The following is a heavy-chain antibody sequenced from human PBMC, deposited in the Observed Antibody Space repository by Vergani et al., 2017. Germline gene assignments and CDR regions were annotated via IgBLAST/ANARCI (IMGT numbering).Heavy chain of an antibody. CDR3: AREPPLTGFFDY. D-gene: IGHD3-9*01. V-gene: IGHV1-46*03. CDR1: GYPFTAYY. J-gene: IGHJ4*02. CDR2: ISPDGFST. Sequence: QVQVVQSGAEVKKSGASVKVSCKAYGYPFTAYYIHWVRQAPEQGLEWVGVISPDGFSTFYAQKFQGRVTVTRDTSTSTVYMELTSLRSDDTAVYYCAREPPLTGFFDYWGQGTLVAVSS.